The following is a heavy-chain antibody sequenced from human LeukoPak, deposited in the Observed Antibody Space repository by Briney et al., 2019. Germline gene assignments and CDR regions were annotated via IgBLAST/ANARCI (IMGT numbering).Heavy chain of an antibody. J-gene: IGHJ4*02. CDR3: ARDDSSGYTMRQGFDY. D-gene: IGHD3-22*01. V-gene: IGHV3-30*04. Sequence: PGRSLRLSCAASGFTFSSYAMHWVRQAPGKGLEWVAVISYDGSNKYYADSVKGRFTISRDNSKNTLYLQMNSLRAEDTAVYYCARDDSSGYTMRQGFDYWGKGTLVTVSS. CDR1: GFTFSSYA. CDR2: ISYDGSNK.